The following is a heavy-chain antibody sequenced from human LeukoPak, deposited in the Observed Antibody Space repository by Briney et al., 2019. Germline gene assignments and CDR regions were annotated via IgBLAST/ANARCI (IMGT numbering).Heavy chain of an antibody. J-gene: IGHJ4*02. V-gene: IGHV1-2*02. Sequence: ASVKVSCKASGYTFTGYYMHWVRQAPGQGLEWMGWINPNSGGTNYAQKFQGRVTMTRDTSISTAYMELSRLRSDDTAVYYCASRADCSSTCCYPFDYWGQGTLVTVSS. CDR1: GYTFTGYY. CDR3: ASRADCSSTCCYPFDY. CDR2: INPNSGGT. D-gene: IGHD2-2*01.